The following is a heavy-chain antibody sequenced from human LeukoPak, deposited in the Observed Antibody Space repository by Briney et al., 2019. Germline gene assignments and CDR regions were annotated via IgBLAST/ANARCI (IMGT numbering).Heavy chain of an antibody. D-gene: IGHD3-3*01. J-gene: IGHJ6*04. Sequence: LTGGSLRLSCAASGFTFSNNAMSWVRQAPGKGLEWVSAISNDGGRTYYADSVKGRFTISRDNSKNTLYLEMNSLRAEDTAVYYCARRFSLDVWGKGTTVTVSS. CDR2: ISNDGGRT. V-gene: IGHV3-23*01. CDR3: ARRFSLDV. CDR1: GFTFSNNA.